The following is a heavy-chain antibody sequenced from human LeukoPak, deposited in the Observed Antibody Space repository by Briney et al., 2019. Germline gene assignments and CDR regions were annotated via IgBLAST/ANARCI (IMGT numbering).Heavy chain of an antibody. D-gene: IGHD3-16*02. CDR1: GGSISSYY. CDR2: IYYSGNT. Sequence: SETLSLTCTVSGGSISSYYWSWIRQPPGKGLEWIGYIYYSGNTKYNPSLKSRVTISVDTSKNQFSLKLSSVTAADTAVYYCARGCRDYVWGSYRYYYYYGMDVWGQGTTVTVSS. CDR3: ARGCRDYVWGSYRYYYYYGMDV. V-gene: IGHV4-59*12. J-gene: IGHJ6*02.